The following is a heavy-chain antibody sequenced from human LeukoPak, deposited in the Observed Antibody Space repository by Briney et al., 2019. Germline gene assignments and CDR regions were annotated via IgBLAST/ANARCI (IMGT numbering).Heavy chain of an antibody. CDR2: INPNSGCT. CDR1: GYTFTGYY. CDR3: ARLRGIAAAGGWFDP. D-gene: IGHD6-13*01. Sequence: ASVQVSCKASGYTFTGYYMHWVRQAPGQGLEWMGWINPNSGCTNYAQKFQGRVTMSRDTSIRTAYMELSRLRSDDTAVYYCARLRGIAAAGGWFDPWGQGTLVTVSS. V-gene: IGHV1-2*02. J-gene: IGHJ5*02.